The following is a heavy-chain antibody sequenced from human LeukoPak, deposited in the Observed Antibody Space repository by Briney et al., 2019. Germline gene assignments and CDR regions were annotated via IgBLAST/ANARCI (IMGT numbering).Heavy chain of an antibody. CDR2: ISYSGST. Sequence: PSETLSLTCTVSGGSISSYYWSWIRQPPGKGLEWIGSISYSGSTYYNPSLKSRVTISVDTSKNQFSLKLSSVAAADTAVYYCARHVSGSYYAPYYFDYWGQGTLVTVSS. CDR1: GGSISSYY. CDR3: ARHVSGSYYAPYYFDY. D-gene: IGHD1-26*01. V-gene: IGHV4-39*01. J-gene: IGHJ4*02.